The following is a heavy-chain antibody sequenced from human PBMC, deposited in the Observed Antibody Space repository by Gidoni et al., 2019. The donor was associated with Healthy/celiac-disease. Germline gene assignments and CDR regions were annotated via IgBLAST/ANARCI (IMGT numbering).Heavy chain of an antibody. V-gene: IGHV3-53*02. D-gene: IGHD3-9*01. CDR2: IDSGGST. CDR1: GFTVGSNY. CDR3: ASQSVLRYFDGDYYGMDV. Sequence: EVQLVETGGGLIQPGGSLRLSCSASGFTVGSNYMSWVRQAPGKGLEWVAVIDSGGSTYYADSVKGRFNISRDNSKNTLYLQMNSLRAEDTAVYYCASQSVLRYFDGDYYGMDVWGQGTTVTVSS. J-gene: IGHJ6*02.